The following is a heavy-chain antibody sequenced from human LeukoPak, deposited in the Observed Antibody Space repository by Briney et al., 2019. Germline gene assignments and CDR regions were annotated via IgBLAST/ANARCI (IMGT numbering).Heavy chain of an antibody. J-gene: IGHJ4*02. CDR1: GGSISSYD. D-gene: IGHD6-19*01. V-gene: IGHV4-59*01. CDR2: IYYSGST. Sequence: SETLSLTCTVSGGSISSYDWSWIRQPPGKGLEWIAYIYYSGSTNYNPSLKSRVTISVDTSKNQFSLKLSSVAAADTAVYYCARGGSSDWYEGRFDYWGQGTLVTVSS. CDR3: ARGGSSDWYEGRFDY.